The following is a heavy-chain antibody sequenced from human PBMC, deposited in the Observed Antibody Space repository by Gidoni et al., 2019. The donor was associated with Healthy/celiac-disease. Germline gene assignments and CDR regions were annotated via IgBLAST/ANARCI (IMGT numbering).Heavy chain of an antibody. CDR2: INHSGST. CDR1: GGSYSGYY. Sequence: QVQLQQWGAGLLKPSETLSLTCAVYGGSYSGYYWSWLRQPPGKGLEWLGEINHSGSTNYNPSLKSRVTISVDTSKNQFSLKLSSVTAADTAVYYCARGLGYCSGGSCYYFDYWVQGTLVTVSS. D-gene: IGHD2-15*01. J-gene: IGHJ4*02. V-gene: IGHV4-34*01. CDR3: ARGLGYCSGGSCYYFDY.